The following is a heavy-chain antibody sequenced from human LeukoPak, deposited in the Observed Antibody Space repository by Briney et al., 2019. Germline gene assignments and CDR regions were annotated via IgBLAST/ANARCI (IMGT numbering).Heavy chain of an antibody. D-gene: IGHD2-21*02. CDR3: ARGWGCGGDCYTYFDS. V-gene: IGHV3-23*01. CDR2: ISNGGGYT. CDR1: GFTFSTYT. Sequence: GGSLRLSCAAPGFTFSTYTMSWVRQAPGKGLEWVSAISNGGGYTNYADSVKGRFTISRDNSKNTLYLQMKSLRAEDTAVYYCARGWGCGGDCYTYFDSWGRGTLVTVSS. J-gene: IGHJ4*02.